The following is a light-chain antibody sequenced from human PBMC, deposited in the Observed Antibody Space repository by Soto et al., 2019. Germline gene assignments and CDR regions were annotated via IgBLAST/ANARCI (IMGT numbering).Light chain of an antibody. J-gene: IGKJ1*01. CDR3: QQYGSSPRT. CDR2: GAS. Sequence: EIVLTQSPGTLSLSPGERATLSCRASQSVSSSYLAWYQQKPGQAPRLLIYGASSRATGIPDRFSGSGSGTDFTLTISRLEPEDFAVYYCQQYGSSPRTFVQGTK. V-gene: IGKV3-20*01. CDR1: QSVSSSY.